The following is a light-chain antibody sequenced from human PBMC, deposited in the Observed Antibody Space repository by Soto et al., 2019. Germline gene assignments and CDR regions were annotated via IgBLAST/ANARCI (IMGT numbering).Light chain of an antibody. CDR1: QSVSNS. Sequence: EVVLIQSPATLSLSPGEGATLFCRASQSVSNSLAWYQQNPGQAPRLLIYDASKRATGIPARFSGSGSGTDFTLTISSLEPEDFAVYYCQQRSNWPLTFGGGTKVEIK. CDR3: QQRSNWPLT. J-gene: IGKJ4*01. CDR2: DAS. V-gene: IGKV3-11*01.